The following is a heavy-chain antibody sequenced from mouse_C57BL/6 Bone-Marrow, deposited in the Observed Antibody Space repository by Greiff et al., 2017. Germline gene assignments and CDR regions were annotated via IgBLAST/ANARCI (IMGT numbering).Heavy chain of an antibody. J-gene: IGHJ4*01. V-gene: IGHV5-17*01. CDR2: ISSGSSTI. CDR1: GFTFSDYG. Sequence: EVHLVESGGGLVKPGGSLKLSCAASGFTFSDYGMHWVRQAPEKGLEWVAYISSGSSTIYYADTVKGRFTISRDNAKNTLFLQMTSLRSEDTAMYYCARSPNLLLLYAMDYWGQGTSVTVSS. CDR3: ARSPNLLLLYAMDY. D-gene: IGHD1-1*01.